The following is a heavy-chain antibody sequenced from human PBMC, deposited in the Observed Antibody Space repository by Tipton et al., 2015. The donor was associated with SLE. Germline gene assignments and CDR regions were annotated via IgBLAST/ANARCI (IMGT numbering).Heavy chain of an antibody. V-gene: IGHV4-59*01. Sequence: TLSLTCTVSDASMNYFYWTWIRQPPGKGLEWIGYIHYSGSTNCDPSLRSRVTISIDTSKNQFSLNLRSVTAADTAVYYCARDLCGRATRLDFWGQGTLVTVSS. CDR1: DASMNYFY. J-gene: IGHJ4*02. CDR2: IHYSGST. CDR3: ARDLCGRATRLDF. D-gene: IGHD1-26*01.